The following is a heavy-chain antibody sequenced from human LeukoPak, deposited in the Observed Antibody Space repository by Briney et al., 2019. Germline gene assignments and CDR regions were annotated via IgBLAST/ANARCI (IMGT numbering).Heavy chain of an antibody. Sequence: ASVKVSCKASGHTFTSYYMHWVRQAPGQGLEWMGIINPSGGSTSYAQKFQGRVTMTRDTSTSTVYMELSSLTSEDTAVYYCERPSGIYDFWSGYYQDNWFDPWGQGTLVTVSS. D-gene: IGHD3-3*01. V-gene: IGHV1-46*01. J-gene: IGHJ5*02. CDR1: GHTFTSYY. CDR3: ERPSGIYDFWSGYYQDNWFDP. CDR2: INPSGGST.